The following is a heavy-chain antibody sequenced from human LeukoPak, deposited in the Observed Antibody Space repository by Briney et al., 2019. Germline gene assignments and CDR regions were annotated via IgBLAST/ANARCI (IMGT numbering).Heavy chain of an antibody. CDR2: ISYSGNT. D-gene: IGHD2/OR15-2a*01. CDR1: GGSINSNSNY. J-gene: IGHJ4*02. Sequence: SETLSLTCTVSGGSINSNSNYWGWLRQPPGKGPEWNGSISYSGNTNYSSSLQRRLTISVDTSKNHFSLQLISMTAEDAAVYYCATHSFDVATLTPFDSWGQGTLVTVSS. V-gene: IGHV4-39*01. CDR3: ATHSFDVATLTPFDS.